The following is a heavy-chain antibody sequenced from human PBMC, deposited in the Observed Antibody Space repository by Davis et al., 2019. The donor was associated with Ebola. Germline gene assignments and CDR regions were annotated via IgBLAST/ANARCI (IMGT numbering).Heavy chain of an antibody. D-gene: IGHD5-18*01. V-gene: IGHV4-34*01. CDR2: INHSGST. J-gene: IGHJ5*02. Sequence: MPGGSLRLSCAVYGGSFSGYYWSWIRQPPGKGLEWIGEINHSGSTNYNPSLKSRVTISVDTSKNQFSLKLSSVTVADTAVYYCARGRPGRGYSYLPWGQGTLVTVSS. CDR3: ARGRPGRGYSYLP. CDR1: GGSFSGYY.